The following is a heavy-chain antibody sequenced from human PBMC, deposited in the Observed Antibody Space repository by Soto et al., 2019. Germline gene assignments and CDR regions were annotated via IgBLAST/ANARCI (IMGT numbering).Heavy chain of an antibody. Sequence: SETLSLTCTVSGGSISSSSTYYWGWIRQPPGKGLEWIGSINYSGRTFHNPSLKSRVTISVDTSNNQFFLKLSSVTAADTAMYYCARHPGMDVWGQGTTVTVSS. CDR1: GGSISSSSTYY. CDR3: ARHPGMDV. CDR2: INYSGRT. J-gene: IGHJ6*02. V-gene: IGHV4-39*01.